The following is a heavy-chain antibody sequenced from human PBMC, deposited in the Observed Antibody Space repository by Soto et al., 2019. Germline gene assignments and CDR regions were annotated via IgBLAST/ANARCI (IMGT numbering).Heavy chain of an antibody. V-gene: IGHV4-34*01. CDR3: ASRFSGSYYYYYYGMDV. Sequence: SETLSLTCAVYGGSFSGYYWSWIRQPPGKGLEWIGEINHSGSTNYNPSLKSRVTISVGTSKNQFSLKLSSVTAADTAVYYCASRFSGSYYYYYYGMDVWGQGTTVTVSS. CDR1: GGSFSGYY. CDR2: INHSGST. D-gene: IGHD1-26*01. J-gene: IGHJ6*02.